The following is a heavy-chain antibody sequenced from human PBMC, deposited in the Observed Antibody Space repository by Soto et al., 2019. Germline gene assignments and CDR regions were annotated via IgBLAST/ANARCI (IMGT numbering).Heavy chain of an antibody. CDR3: VREDGLVGSNSAFDQ. D-gene: IGHD7-27*01. V-gene: IGHV3-21*02. CDR2: INGRSNYK. Sequence: EVELLESGGGLVKPGGSLRLSCAASGFSFSTYNMNWVRQAPGKGLEWVSSINGRSNYKYYTDSVKGRFTISRDNPKNSLYLQMDSLRVEGTAVYYCVREDGLVGSNSAFDQWGQGTLVIVSS. J-gene: IGHJ4*02. CDR1: GFSFSTYN.